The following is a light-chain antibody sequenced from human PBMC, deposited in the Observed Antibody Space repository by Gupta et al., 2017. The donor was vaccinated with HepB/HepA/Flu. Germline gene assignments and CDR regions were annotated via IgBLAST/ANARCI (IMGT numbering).Light chain of an antibody. CDR2: WAS. Sequence: DIVMTQSPDSLPVSLGERATINCKSSQSGLYRSDNKNSLAWYQQKPGQPPKLLIYWASTRESGVPDRFSGSGSGTDFTLTISSLQAEDVAVYYCQQYVNTPWTFGQGTKVEIK. CDR1: QSGLYRSDNKNS. J-gene: IGKJ1*01. CDR3: QQYVNTPWT. V-gene: IGKV4-1*01.